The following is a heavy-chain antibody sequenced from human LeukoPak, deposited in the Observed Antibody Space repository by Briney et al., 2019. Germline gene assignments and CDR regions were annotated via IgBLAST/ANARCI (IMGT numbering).Heavy chain of an antibody. CDR1: GGSISTYY. Sequence: SETLSLTCTVSGGSISTYYWSWIRQPSGKGLEWIGYIYYSGSAKYNPSLKSRVTISVDTSKNQFFLKLSSVTAADTAVYYCARSYGSGNYFDYWGQGTLVTVSS. CDR3: ARSYGSGNYFDY. V-gene: IGHV4-59*01. D-gene: IGHD3-10*01. CDR2: IYYSGSA. J-gene: IGHJ4*02.